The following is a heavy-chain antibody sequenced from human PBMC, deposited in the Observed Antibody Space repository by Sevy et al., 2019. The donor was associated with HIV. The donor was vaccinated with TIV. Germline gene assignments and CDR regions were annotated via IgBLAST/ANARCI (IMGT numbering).Heavy chain of an antibody. Sequence: GGSLRLSCAASGFTFSSYSMNWVRQAPGKGLEWVSYISSSSSTIYYADSVKGRFTISRDNAKNSLYLQMNSLSDEDTAVYYCARVEAVAGTAEYFQHWGQGTLVTVSS. J-gene: IGHJ1*01. V-gene: IGHV3-48*02. CDR2: ISSSSSTI. CDR1: GFTFSSYS. D-gene: IGHD6-19*01. CDR3: ARVEAVAGTAEYFQH.